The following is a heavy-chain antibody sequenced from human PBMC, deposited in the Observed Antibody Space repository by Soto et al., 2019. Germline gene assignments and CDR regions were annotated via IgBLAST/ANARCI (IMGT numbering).Heavy chain of an antibody. CDR3: ARSQGSSTSLEIYYYYYYGMDV. Sequence: QVQLVQSGAEVKKPGSSVKVSCKASGGTFSSYAISWVRQAPGQGREWMGGIIPISGTANYAQKFQGRVTITADESTSTAYMEMRSLRSEDTAVYYCARSQGSSTSLEIYYYYYYGMDVWGQGTMVTVSS. J-gene: IGHJ6*02. V-gene: IGHV1-69*01. CDR2: IIPISGTA. D-gene: IGHD2-2*01. CDR1: GGTFSSYA.